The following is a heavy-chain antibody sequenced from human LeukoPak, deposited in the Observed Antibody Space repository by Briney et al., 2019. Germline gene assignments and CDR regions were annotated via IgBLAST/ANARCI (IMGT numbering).Heavy chain of an antibody. CDR3: ARDRAPVLLWFGESKPYYYYGMDV. CDR2: ISAYIGKA. CDR1: GYTFTSYS. V-gene: IGHV1-18*01. D-gene: IGHD3-10*01. Sequence: ASAKVSCMASGYTFTSYSISWVRHAPGQGLEWMGWISAYIGKANYAQKLQGSVTMTTDTSTSTAYMELRSLRSDDTAVYYCARDRAPVLLWFGESKPYYYYGMDVWGKGTTVTVSS. J-gene: IGHJ6*04.